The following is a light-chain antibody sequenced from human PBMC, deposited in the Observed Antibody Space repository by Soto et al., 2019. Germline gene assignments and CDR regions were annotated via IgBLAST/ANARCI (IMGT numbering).Light chain of an antibody. CDR1: QSVSSN. CDR2: GAS. CDR3: QQYDSWQT. Sequence: ETVMTQSPATLSVSPGERATLSCRASQSVSSNLAWYQQKPGQAPRLLIYGASTRATGVPARFSGSGSGTEFSLTINSLQSEDVAVYYCQQYDSWQTFGQGTTVEIK. J-gene: IGKJ1*01. V-gene: IGKV3-15*01.